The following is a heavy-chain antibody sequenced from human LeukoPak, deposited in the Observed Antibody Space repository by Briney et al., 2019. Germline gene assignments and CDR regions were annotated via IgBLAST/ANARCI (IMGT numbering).Heavy chain of an antibody. CDR2: ISAYNGNT. V-gene: IGHV1-18*01. CDR3: AREPRSYSSSSRAFDY. J-gene: IGHJ4*02. CDR1: GYAFTSYG. Sequence: RASVKVSCKASGYAFTSYGISWVRQAPGQGLEWMGWISAYNGNTDYAQKLQGRVTMTTDTSTSTAYMELRSLRSDDTAVYYCAREPRSYSSSSRAFDYWGQGTLVTVSS. D-gene: IGHD6-6*01.